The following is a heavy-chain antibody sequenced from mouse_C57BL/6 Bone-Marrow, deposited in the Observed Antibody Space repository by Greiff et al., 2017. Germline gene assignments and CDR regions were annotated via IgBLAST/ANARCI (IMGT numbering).Heavy chain of an antibody. J-gene: IGHJ2*01. D-gene: IGHD2-3*01. Sequence: QVQLQQPGAELVRHGSSVKLSCKASGYTFTSYWMDWVKQRPGQGLEWIGNIYPSDSETHYNQKFKDKATLTVDKSSSTAYMQLSSLTSEDSAVYYCARRRDGYNFDYWGQGTTLTVSS. CDR3: ARRRDGYNFDY. CDR2: IYPSDSET. CDR1: GYTFTSYW. V-gene: IGHV1-61*01.